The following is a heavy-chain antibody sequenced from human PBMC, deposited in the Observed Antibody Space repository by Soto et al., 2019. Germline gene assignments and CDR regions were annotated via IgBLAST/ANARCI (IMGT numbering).Heavy chain of an antibody. D-gene: IGHD3-10*01. Sequence: QLQLQESGPGLVKPSETLSLTCTVSGGSISSSSYYWGWIRQPPGKGLEWIGSIYYSGSTYYNPSLKSRVTISVDTSKNQFSLKLSSVTAADTAVYYCARRPGGSGSYYNVYWFDPWGQGTLVTVSS. J-gene: IGHJ5*02. V-gene: IGHV4-39*01. CDR2: IYYSGST. CDR3: ARRPGGSGSYYNVYWFDP. CDR1: GGSISSSSYY.